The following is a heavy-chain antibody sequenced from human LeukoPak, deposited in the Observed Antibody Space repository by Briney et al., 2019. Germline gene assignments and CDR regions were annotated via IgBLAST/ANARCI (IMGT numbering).Heavy chain of an antibody. Sequence: AGGSLRLSCAASGFTFSSHWMSWVRQAPGKGLEWVANIWQEGSEKYYVDSVKGRFTISRDNAKNSLYLQMNSLRAEDTAVYYCARGPRYVTMDVWGKGTTVTVSS. V-gene: IGHV3-7*04. CDR2: IWQEGSEK. CDR3: ARGPRYVTMDV. D-gene: IGHD2-2*01. CDR1: GFTFSSHW. J-gene: IGHJ6*04.